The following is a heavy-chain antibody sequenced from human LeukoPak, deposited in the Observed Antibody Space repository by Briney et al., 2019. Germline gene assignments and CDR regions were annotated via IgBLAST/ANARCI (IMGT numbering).Heavy chain of an antibody. CDR1: GGSTSSYY. J-gene: IGHJ4*02. Sequence: PSETLSLTCTVSGGSTSSYYWSWIRQPAGKGLERIGRIYTSGSTNYNPSLKSRVTMSVDTSKNQFSLKLSSVTAADTAVYYCARDEYYYGSGSQLDYWGQGTLVTVSS. V-gene: IGHV4-4*07. CDR3: ARDEYYYGSGSQLDY. CDR2: IYTSGST. D-gene: IGHD3-10*01.